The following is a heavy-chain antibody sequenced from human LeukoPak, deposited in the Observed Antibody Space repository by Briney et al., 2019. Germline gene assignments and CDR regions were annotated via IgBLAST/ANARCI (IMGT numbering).Heavy chain of an antibody. J-gene: IGHJ4*02. CDR1: GFTVSSNY. CDR2: TYSGGST. CDR3: ARDHYGDYVDY. Sequence: PGGSLRLSCAASGFTVSSNYMSWVRQAPGKGLEWVSVTYSGGSTYYADSVKGRFTISRDNSKNTLYLQMNSLRAEDTAVYYCARDHYGDYVDYWGQGTLVTVSS. D-gene: IGHD4-17*01. V-gene: IGHV3-53*01.